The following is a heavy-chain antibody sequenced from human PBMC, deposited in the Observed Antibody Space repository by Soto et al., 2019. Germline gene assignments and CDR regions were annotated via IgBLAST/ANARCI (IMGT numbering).Heavy chain of an antibody. CDR2: INTGNGNT. J-gene: IGHJ6*02. CDR3: AKDQVHDSGDGYSYKGMGV. D-gene: IGHD4-17*01. V-gene: IGHV1-3*04. Sequence: QVHLVQSGAEVKKPGASVKVYCKASGYTFTAYPIHWVRQAPGQRLEWMGWINTGNGNTKYAQKFQGRITITRDTSASTAYMELSSLISEDTAVYYCAKDQVHDSGDGYSYKGMGVWGQGTTVTVSS. CDR1: GYTFTAYP.